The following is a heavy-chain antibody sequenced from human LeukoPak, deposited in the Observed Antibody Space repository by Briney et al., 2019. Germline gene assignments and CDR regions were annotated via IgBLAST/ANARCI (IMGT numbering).Heavy chain of an antibody. V-gene: IGHV3-33*01. CDR3: ARDRAVAGFDY. D-gene: IGHD6-19*01. CDR1: GFTFSSYG. Sequence: GGSLRLSCAASGFTFSSYGMHWVRQAPGKGLEWVAVIWYDGSNKYYADSVKARFTISRDNSKNTLYLQINSLRAEDTAVYYCARDRAVAGFDYWGQGTLVTVSS. CDR2: IWYDGSNK. J-gene: IGHJ4*02.